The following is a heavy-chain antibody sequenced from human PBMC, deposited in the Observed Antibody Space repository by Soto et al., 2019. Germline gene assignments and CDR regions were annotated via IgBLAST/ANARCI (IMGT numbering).Heavy chain of an antibody. J-gene: IGHJ5*02. CDR2: IYYSGST. D-gene: IGHD2-2*01. CDR3: ARAVLIVVVQAAIVANWFDP. CDR1: GGSISSGGYY. Sequence: SEILSLTCTVSGGSISSGGYYWSWIRQHPGKGLEWIGYIYYSGSTYYNPSLKSRVTISVDTSKNQFSLKLSSVTAADTAVYYCARAVLIVVVQAAIVANWFDPWGQGTLVTVSS. V-gene: IGHV4-31*03.